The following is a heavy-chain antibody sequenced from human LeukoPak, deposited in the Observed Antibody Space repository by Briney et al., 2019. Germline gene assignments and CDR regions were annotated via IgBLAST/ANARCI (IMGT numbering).Heavy chain of an antibody. J-gene: IGHJ4*02. CDR3: AKAGYSSGWRNFDY. Sequence: GGSLRLSCAASGFSFSSFGMHWVRQAPGKGLEWVAVISYDGSNKFYADSVKGRFTISRANSKNTLYLQMNSLRAEDTAVFYCAKAGYSSGWRNFDYWGQGTLVTVSS. V-gene: IGHV3-30*18. CDR1: GFSFSSFG. CDR2: ISYDGSNK. D-gene: IGHD6-19*01.